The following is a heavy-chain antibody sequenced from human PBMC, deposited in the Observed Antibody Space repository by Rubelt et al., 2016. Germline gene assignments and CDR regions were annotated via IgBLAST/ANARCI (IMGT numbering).Heavy chain of an antibody. D-gene: IGHD6-6*01. Sequence: QVQLVESGGGVVQPGRSLRLSCAASGFTFNSFAMHWVRQAPGQGLEWVTVISYDGNNKYYADSVKGRFTISRDNSKNTLYLQMSGLGAEDTAVYDCAKDGGGFGSSSGLYHWGQGTLVTVSS. V-gene: IGHV3-30*04. CDR3: AKDGGGFGSSSGLYH. CDR1: GFTFNSFA. J-gene: IGHJ5*02. CDR2: ISYDGNNK.